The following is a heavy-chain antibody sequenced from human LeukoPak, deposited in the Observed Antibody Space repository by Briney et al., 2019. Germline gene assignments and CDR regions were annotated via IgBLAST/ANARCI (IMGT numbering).Heavy chain of an antibody. Sequence: PSETLSLTCTVSGGSISSYYWSWIRQPPGKGLEWIGYIYYSGSTNYNPSLESRVTISVDTSKNQFSLKLRSVTAADTAVYYCASARMTTVTEFDYWGQGTLVTVSS. CDR1: GGSISSYY. CDR2: IYYSGST. D-gene: IGHD4-17*01. V-gene: IGHV4-59*01. J-gene: IGHJ4*02. CDR3: ASARMTTVTEFDY.